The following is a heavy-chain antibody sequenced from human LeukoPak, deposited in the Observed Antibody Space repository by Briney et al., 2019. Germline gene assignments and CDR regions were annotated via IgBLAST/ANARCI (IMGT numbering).Heavy chain of an antibody. J-gene: IGHJ4*02. D-gene: IGHD6-19*01. V-gene: IGHV4-38-2*02. CDR2: IYHSGST. CDR1: GYSISSGYY. Sequence: PSETLSLTCTVSGYSISSGYYWGWIRQPPGKGLGWIGSIYHSGSTYYNPSLKSRVTISVDTSKNQFSLKLSSVTAADTAVYYCARHRPYSSGWSYRYYFDYWGQGTLVTVSS. CDR3: ARHRPYSSGWSYRYYFDY.